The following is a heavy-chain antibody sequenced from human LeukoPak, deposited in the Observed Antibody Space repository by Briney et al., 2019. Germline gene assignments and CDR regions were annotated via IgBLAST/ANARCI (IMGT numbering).Heavy chain of an antibody. J-gene: IGHJ4*02. CDR1: GYTFTTYG. CDR2: ISAYNGDT. V-gene: IGHV1-18*01. D-gene: IGHD6-13*01. Sequence: EASVKVSCKASGYTFTTYGVTWVRQAPGQGLEWMGWISAYNGDTNYAQKLQGRITMTTDTSTSTANMELRSLRSDDTAVYYCARDHSSSCQLLDYWGQGTLVTISS. CDR3: ARDHSSSCQLLDY.